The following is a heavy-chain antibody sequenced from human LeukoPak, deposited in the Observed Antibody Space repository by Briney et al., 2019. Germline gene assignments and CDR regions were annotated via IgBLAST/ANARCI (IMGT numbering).Heavy chain of an antibody. J-gene: IGHJ2*01. CDR3: VSGAPLVDL. Sequence: GGSLRLSCAASGFTFTSYAMHWVRQAPGKGLEWVAIISYDGSNKYYADSVKGRFTISRDNTKNTLSLQRNSLRAEDTAVYYCVSGAPLVDLWGRGTLVTVSS. CDR1: GFTFTSYA. D-gene: IGHD3-16*01. CDR2: ISYDGSNK. V-gene: IGHV3-30*04.